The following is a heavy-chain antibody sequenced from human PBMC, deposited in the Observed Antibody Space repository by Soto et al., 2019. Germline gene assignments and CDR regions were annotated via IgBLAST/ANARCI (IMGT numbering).Heavy chain of an antibody. CDR1: GASISVHSYY. J-gene: IGHJ5*02. D-gene: IGHD2-8*01. CDR2: IYYSGST. CDR3: ARVFLGRCRSATQSRYKSFDL. V-gene: IGHV4-61*01. Sequence: SETLSLTCTVSGASISVHSYYWSWIRQPPGKGLEWIGYIYYSGSTNYNPSLKSRVTISVDTSKNQFSLKLSSVTAADTAVYYCARVFLGRCRSATQSRYKSFDLWGQGILVTVSS.